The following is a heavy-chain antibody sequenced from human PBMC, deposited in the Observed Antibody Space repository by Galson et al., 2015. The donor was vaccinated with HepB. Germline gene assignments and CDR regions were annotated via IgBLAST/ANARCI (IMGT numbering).Heavy chain of an antibody. CDR3: AKDSFSPNPRSAFDV. V-gene: IGHV3-23*01. CDR2: ISSRGQSY. J-gene: IGHJ3*01. CDR1: GFSFNRYA. Sequence: SLRLSCAASGFSFNRYAMNWVRQAPGGGLEWVSAISSRGQSYFYADSVKGRFTISRDNSKNMLYLEMNSLRADDTAVYYCAKDSFSPNPRSAFDVWGQGRMVTVSS. D-gene: IGHD3-3*01.